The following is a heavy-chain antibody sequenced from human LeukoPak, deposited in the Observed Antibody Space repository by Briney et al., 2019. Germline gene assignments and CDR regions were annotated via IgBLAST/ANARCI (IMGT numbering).Heavy chain of an antibody. D-gene: IGHD1-26*01. Sequence: ASVKVSCKVSGYTLTELSMHWVRQAPGKGLEWMGGFDPEDGETIYAQKFQGRVTMTEDTSTDTAYMELSSLRSEDTAVYYCATMGGGIYLMAFDIWGQGTMVTVSS. CDR1: GYTLTELS. J-gene: IGHJ3*02. CDR2: FDPEDGET. V-gene: IGHV1-24*01. CDR3: ATMGGGIYLMAFDI.